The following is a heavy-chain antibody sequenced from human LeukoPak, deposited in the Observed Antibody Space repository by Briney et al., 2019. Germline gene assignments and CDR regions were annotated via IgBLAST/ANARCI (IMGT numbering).Heavy chain of an antibody. V-gene: IGHV3-23*01. D-gene: IGHD6-13*01. CDR1: GFTFSSYA. CDR2: ISGSGGST. J-gene: IGHJ6*02. CDR3: ASSPIGPAAGPMYYYYGMDV. Sequence: GGSLRLSCAASGFTFSSYAMSWVRQAPGKGLEWVPAISGSGGSTYYADSVKGRFTISRDNSKNTLYLQMNSLRAEDTAVYYCASSPIGPAAGPMYYYYGMDVWGQGTTVTVSS.